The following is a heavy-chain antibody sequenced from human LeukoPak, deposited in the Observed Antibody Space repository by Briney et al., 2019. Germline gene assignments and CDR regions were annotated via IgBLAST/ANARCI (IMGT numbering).Heavy chain of an antibody. CDR1: GYSFTDYY. D-gene: IGHD2-15*01. Sequence: GASVMVSCKASGYSFTDYYLHWVRQAPGQGLEWMGWINPKSGVTKYVQKFQGRVTMTRDSSISTAYMELSRLRSDDSAVFYCARQADNNWFDSWGQGTLVTVSS. CDR2: INPKSGVT. CDR3: ARQADNNWFDS. J-gene: IGHJ5*01. V-gene: IGHV1-2*02.